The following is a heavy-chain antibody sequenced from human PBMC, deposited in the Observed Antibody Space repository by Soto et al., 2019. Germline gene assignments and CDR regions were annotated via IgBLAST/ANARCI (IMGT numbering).Heavy chain of an antibody. CDR3: ASPPTPVAGSP. CDR2: IYSGGST. Sequence: GGSLRLSCAASGFTVSSNYMSWVRQAPGKGLEWVSVIYSGGSTYYADSVKGRFTISRDNSKNTLYLQMNSLRAEDTAVYYCASPPTPVAGSPWGQGTLVTVSS. V-gene: IGHV3-66*01. CDR1: GFTVSSNY. D-gene: IGHD6-19*01. J-gene: IGHJ5*02.